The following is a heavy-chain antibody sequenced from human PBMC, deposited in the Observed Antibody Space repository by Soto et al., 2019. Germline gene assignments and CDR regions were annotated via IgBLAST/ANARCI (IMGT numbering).Heavy chain of an antibody. CDR1: GHIFSNYW. D-gene: IGHD3-22*01. V-gene: IGHV5-51*01. CDR3: SRQRLWGTSGYYYFEN. Sequence: GESLKISCKGSGHIFSNYWIGWVRQMPGKGLEWMGIIYPGDSDTRYSPSFQGQVTITVDKSINTAYLQWSRLKASDTAIYYCSRQRLWGTSGYYYFENWGQGTLVTVSS. J-gene: IGHJ4*02. CDR2: IYPGDSDT.